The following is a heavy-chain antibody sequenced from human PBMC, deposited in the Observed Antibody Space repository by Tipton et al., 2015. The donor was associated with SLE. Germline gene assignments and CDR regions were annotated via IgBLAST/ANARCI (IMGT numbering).Heavy chain of an antibody. D-gene: IGHD3-3*01. J-gene: IGHJ4*02. Sequence: TLSLTCTVSGGSISSGSYYWSWIRQPAGKGLEWIGRIYTSGSAHYNASLKSRLTISVDTSKNQFSLTLSSVTAADTAVYYCASLGDRGGVVTWGQGTLVTVSS. CDR1: GGSISSGSYY. CDR3: ASLGDRGGVVT. CDR2: IYTSGSA. V-gene: IGHV4-61*02.